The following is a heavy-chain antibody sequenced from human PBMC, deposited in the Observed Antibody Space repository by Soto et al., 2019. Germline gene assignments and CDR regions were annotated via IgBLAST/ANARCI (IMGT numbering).Heavy chain of an antibody. CDR1: GGSISSYY. D-gene: IGHD3-9*01. J-gene: IGHJ6*02. CDR2: IYYSGST. Sequence: SETLSLTCTVSGGSISSYYWSWIRQPPGKGLEWIGYIYYSGSTNYNPSLKSRVTISVDTSKNQFSLKLSSVTAADTAVYYCARLPSAYDILTGFYYYYGMDVWGQGTTVTVSS. CDR3: ARLPSAYDILTGFYYYYGMDV. V-gene: IGHV4-59*08.